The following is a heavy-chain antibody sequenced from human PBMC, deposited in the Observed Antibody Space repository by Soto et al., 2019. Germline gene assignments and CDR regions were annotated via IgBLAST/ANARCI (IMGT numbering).Heavy chain of an antibody. Sequence: QLQLQESGPGLVKPSETLSLTCTVSGGSISSSSYYWGWIRQPPGKGLEWLGSIYYSGSTYYNPSLMSRVNISVDTSNNQFSLKLSSVTAADTAVYYCARHYKDIVVVPAAPLDYWGQGTLVTVSS. CDR3: ARHYKDIVVVPAAPLDY. J-gene: IGHJ4*02. D-gene: IGHD2-2*01. V-gene: IGHV4-39*01. CDR2: IYYSGST. CDR1: GGSISSSSYY.